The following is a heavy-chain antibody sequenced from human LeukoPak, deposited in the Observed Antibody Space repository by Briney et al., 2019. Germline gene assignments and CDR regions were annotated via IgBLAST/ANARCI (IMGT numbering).Heavy chain of an antibody. CDR2: IYSGGST. J-gene: IGHJ4*02. CDR3: ARPKKDYGDYLFDY. V-gene: IGHV3-53*01. CDR1: GLTVSSNC. Sequence: PGGSLRLSCAASGLTVSSNCMSWVRQAPGKGLEWVSFIYSGGSTYYTDSVKGRFTISRDNSKNTLYLQMNSLRAEDTAVYYCARPKKDYGDYLFDYWGQGTLVTVSS. D-gene: IGHD4-17*01.